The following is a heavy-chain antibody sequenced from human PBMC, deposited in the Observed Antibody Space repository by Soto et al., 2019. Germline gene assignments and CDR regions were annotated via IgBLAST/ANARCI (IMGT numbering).Heavy chain of an antibody. D-gene: IGHD3-3*01. J-gene: IGHJ6*02. V-gene: IGHV1-8*01. CDR1: GYTFTSYD. CDR2: MNPNSGNT. CDR3: ARASYYDFWSGYWTSYYYGMDV. Sequence: GASVKVSCKASGYTFTSYDINWVRQATGQGLEWMGWMNPNSGNTGYAQKFQGRVTMTRNTSISTAYMELSSLRSEDTAVYYCARASYYDFWSGYWTSYYYGMDVWGQGTTVTVSS.